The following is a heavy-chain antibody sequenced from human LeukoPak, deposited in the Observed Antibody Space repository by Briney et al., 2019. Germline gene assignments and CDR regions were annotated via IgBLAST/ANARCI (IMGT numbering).Heavy chain of an antibody. J-gene: IGHJ3*02. CDR3: ARVGSTDSPHAFDI. D-gene: IGHD3-22*01. Sequence: SGGSLRVSCAASGFSFSSYWMDWVRQAPGKGLVWVSGINSDGRMTRYAESVKGRFTISRDNAKNTLYLQMNTLRAEDTAVYYCARVGSTDSPHAFDIWGQGTMVTVSA. CDR2: INSDGRMT. V-gene: IGHV3-74*01. CDR1: GFSFSSYW.